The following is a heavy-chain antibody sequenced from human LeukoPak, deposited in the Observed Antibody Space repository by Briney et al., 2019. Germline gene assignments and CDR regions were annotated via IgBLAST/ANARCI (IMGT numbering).Heavy chain of an antibody. CDR2: LSGSGSAT. V-gene: IGHV3-23*01. CDR1: GFTFSSYA. Sequence: GGSLRLSCAASGFTFSSYALSWVRQAPGKGLEWLLALSGSGSATYYADSVKGRFTISRDNSKSTLYLQMNSLRVDDTAVYYCGKDRSYGLDVWGQGTTVTVSS. J-gene: IGHJ6*02. CDR3: GKDRSYGLDV.